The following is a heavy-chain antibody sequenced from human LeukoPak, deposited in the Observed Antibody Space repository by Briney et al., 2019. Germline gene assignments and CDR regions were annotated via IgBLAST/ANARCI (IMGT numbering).Heavy chain of an antibody. D-gene: IGHD2-2*01. V-gene: IGHV1-2*02. CDR2: INPNSGGT. CDR1: GYTFTGYY. Sequence: ASVKVSCKASGYTFTGYYMHWVRQAPGQGLEWMGWINPNSGGTNYAQKFQGRVTMTRDTSISTAYVELSRLRSDDTAAYYCARTYCSSTSCYASHAFDIWGQGTMVTVSS. J-gene: IGHJ3*02. CDR3: ARTYCSSTSCYASHAFDI.